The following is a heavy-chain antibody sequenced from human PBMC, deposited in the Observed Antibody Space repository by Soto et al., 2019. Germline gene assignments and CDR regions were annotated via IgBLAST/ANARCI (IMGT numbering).Heavy chain of an antibody. CDR1: GYTFTGYY. J-gene: IGHJ3*02. D-gene: IGHD2-21*01. CDR3: ARDQHNSDAFDI. CDR2: INPNSGGT. V-gene: IGHV1-2*04. Sequence: ASVKVSCKASGYTFTGYYMHWVRQAPGQGLEWMGWINPNSGGTNYAQKFQGWVTMTRDPSISTAYMELSRLRSDDTAVYYCARDQHNSDAFDIWGQGTMVTVSS.